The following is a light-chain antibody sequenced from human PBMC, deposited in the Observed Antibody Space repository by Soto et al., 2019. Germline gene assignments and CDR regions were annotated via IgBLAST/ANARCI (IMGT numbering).Light chain of an antibody. CDR1: QSVSSN. Sequence: EIVMTHSPTTLSVSPGSRTNLSCRASQSVSSNLAWYQQKPGQAPRLLIYGASTRATGIPARFSGSGSGTEFTLTISSLQSADFAAYYCQQYNNWHPITFGQGTRLEIK. CDR2: GAS. CDR3: QQYNNWHPIT. V-gene: IGKV3-15*01. J-gene: IGKJ5*01.